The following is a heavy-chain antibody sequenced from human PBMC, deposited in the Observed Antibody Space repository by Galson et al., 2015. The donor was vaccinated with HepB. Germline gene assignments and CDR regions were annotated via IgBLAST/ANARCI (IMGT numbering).Heavy chain of an antibody. Sequence: SVKVSCKASGYTFTSYGISWVRQAPGQGLEWMGWISAHNGNTNYAQKLQGRVTMTTDTSTSTAYMELRSLRSDDTAVYYCARHGGIAPVVDWFDPWGQGTLVTVSS. V-gene: IGHV1-18*04. CDR2: ISAHNGNT. CDR3: ARHGGIAPVVDWFDP. D-gene: IGHD6-13*01. CDR1: GYTFTSYG. J-gene: IGHJ5*02.